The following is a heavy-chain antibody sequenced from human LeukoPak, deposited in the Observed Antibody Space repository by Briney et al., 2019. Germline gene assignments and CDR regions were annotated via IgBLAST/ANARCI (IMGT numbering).Heavy chain of an antibody. CDR2: IYSGGST. CDR1: GFTVRSNY. J-gene: IGHJ5*02. V-gene: IGHV3-66*02. D-gene: IGHD3-10*01. CDR3: ASEAIWFGELDWFDP. Sequence: PGGSLRLSCAASGFTVRSNYMSWVRQAPGKGLEWVSVIYSGGSTYYADSVKGRFTISRDNSKNTLYLQMNSLRAEETAVYYRASEAIWFGELDWFDPWGQGTLVTVSS.